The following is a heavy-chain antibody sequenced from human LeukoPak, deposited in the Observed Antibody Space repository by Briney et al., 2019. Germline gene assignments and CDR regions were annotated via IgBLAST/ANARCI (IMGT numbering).Heavy chain of an antibody. J-gene: IGHJ5*02. CDR2: IIPIFGTA. D-gene: IGHD3-3*01. CDR1: GYTFTSYY. V-gene: IGHV1-69*13. CDR3: ARDWSGAFDP. Sequence: SVKVSCKASGYTFTSYYMHWVRQAPGQGLEWMGGIIPIFGTANYAQKFQGRVTITADESTSTAYMELSSLRSEDTAVYYCARDWSGAFDPWGQGTLVTVSS.